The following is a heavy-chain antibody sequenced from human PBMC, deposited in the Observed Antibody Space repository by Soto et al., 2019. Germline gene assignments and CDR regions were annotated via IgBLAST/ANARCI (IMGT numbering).Heavy chain of an antibody. CDR1: GYSFTSYW. D-gene: IGHD2-21*02. V-gene: IGHV5-51*01. Sequence: SGESLKISCKGSGYSFTSYWIGWVRQMPGKGLEWMGIIYPGDSDTRYSPSFQGQVTISADKSISTAYLQWSSLKASDTAMYYCARVSGGNSVDNSSDPLGNGTLVSASS. J-gene: IGHJ5*02. CDR3: ARVSGGNSVDNSSDP. CDR2: IYPGDSDT.